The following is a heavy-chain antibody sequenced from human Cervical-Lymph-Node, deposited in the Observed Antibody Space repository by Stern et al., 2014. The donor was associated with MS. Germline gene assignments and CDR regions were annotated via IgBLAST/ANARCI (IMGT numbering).Heavy chain of an antibody. CDR3: ARGDYGDYNWFDP. V-gene: IGHV1-69*04. D-gene: IGHD4-17*01. CDR1: GGTFRGYG. J-gene: IGHJ5*02. CDR2: LIPFVGLG. Sequence: QVQLVQSGAEVKKPGSSVNVSCKASGGTFRGYGITWVRQAPGQGLEWMGKLIPFVGLGRYAPRCQGRVTITADKSMTTGYMELSSLTSDDTAVYYCARGDYGDYNWFDPWGLGTLVTVSS.